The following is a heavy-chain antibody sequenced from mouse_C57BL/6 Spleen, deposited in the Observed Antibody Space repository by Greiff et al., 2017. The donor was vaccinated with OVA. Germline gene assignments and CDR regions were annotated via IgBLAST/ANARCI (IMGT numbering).Heavy chain of an antibody. D-gene: IGHD3-2*02. CDR1: GYTFTSYW. V-gene: IGHV1-52*01. CDR2: IDPSDSET. J-gene: IGHJ3*01. Sequence: QVQLQQPGAELVRPGSSVKLSCKASGYTFTSYWMHWVKQRPIQGLEWIGNIDPSDSETHYNQKFKDKATLTVDKSSSTAYMQLSSLTSEDSAVCYCARPGSSGYPPFAYWGQGTLVTVSA. CDR3: ARPGSSGYPPFAY.